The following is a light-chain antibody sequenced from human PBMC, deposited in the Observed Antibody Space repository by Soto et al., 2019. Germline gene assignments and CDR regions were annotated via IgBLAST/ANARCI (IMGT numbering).Light chain of an antibody. CDR2: DVS. CDR3: SSYTSSSTLVV. CDR1: SSDVGGYDY. J-gene: IGLJ1*01. V-gene: IGLV2-14*01. Sequence: QSALTQPASVSGSPGQSITISCTGTSSDVGGYDYVSWYQQHPGKAPKLMIYDVSSRPSGVSNRFSGSKSGNTASLTISGLQAEDEADYYCSSYTSSSTLVVFGTGTKVTVL.